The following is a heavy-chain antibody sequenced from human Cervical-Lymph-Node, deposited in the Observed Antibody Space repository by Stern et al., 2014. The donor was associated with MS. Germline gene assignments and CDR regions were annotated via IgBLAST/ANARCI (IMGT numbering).Heavy chain of an antibody. J-gene: IGHJ6*02. CDR1: GFSLSNYG. V-gene: IGHV3-30*03. CDR3: MGVVDAMHV. D-gene: IGHD6-6*01. CDR2: MSFVVVNL. Sequence: VQLVQSGGGVVQPGRSLRLSCAASGFSLSNYGMHWVRQAPGKGLECLAVMSFVVVNLNYGYPVKGRFSISRDIANNTLFLQMNSLRPEDTAVYYCMGVVDAMHVWCQGTTVIVSS.